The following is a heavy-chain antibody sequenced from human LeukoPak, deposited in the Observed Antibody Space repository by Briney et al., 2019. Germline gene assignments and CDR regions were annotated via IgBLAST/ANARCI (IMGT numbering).Heavy chain of an antibody. Sequence: PSETLSLTCTVSGGSISSSSYYWSWIRQPPGKGLVWIGYIHYSGSTNYSPSLKSRVTISVDTSKNQFSLKLSSVTAADTAVYYCAREAVAGQGGHIDYWGQGTLVTVSS. CDR3: AREAVAGQGGHIDY. J-gene: IGHJ4*02. D-gene: IGHD6-19*01. V-gene: IGHV4-61*01. CDR1: GGSISSSSYY. CDR2: IHYSGST.